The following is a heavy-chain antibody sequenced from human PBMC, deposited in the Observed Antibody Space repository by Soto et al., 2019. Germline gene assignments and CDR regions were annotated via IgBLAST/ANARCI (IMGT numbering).Heavy chain of an antibody. CDR2: ILYDGCNY. CDR3: AKDICTSCPEYYYMDV. V-gene: IGHV3-30*18. Sequence: GGSLRLSCAASGFTFSSYGMHWVRQAPGKGLEWVAFILYDGCNYYYAYSVKGRFTISRDNSKNTLYLQMNSLRAEDTAVYYCAKDICTSCPEYYYMDVWGKGTTVTVSS. CDR1: GFTFSSYG. D-gene: IGHD2-2*01. J-gene: IGHJ6*03.